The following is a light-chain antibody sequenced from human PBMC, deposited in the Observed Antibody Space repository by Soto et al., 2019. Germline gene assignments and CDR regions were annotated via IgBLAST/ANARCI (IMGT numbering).Light chain of an antibody. CDR1: QTVRNNY. V-gene: IGKV3-20*01. CDR3: QQYGSSPSIT. Sequence: EFVLTQSPGTLSLSPGERATLSCRASQTVRNNYLAWYQQKPGQAPRLLIYDASSRATGIPDRFSGGGSGTDFTLTISRLETEDFAVYYCQQYGSSPSITFGQGTRLGIK. J-gene: IGKJ5*01. CDR2: DAS.